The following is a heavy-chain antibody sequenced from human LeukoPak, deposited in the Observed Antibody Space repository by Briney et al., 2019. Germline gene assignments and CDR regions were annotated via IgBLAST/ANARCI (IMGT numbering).Heavy chain of an antibody. CDR3: ARRRGYTSYFDY. V-gene: IGHV4-4*02. D-gene: IGHD5-18*01. Sequence: SETLSLTCAVSGGSFSSTNWWSWVRQPPGKGLEWIGEIYYSGSTNYNPSLKSRVTISVDTSNNQFSLKLSSVTAADTAVYYCARRRGYTSYFDYWGQGILVPVSS. CDR1: GGSFSSTNW. J-gene: IGHJ4*02. CDR2: IYYSGST.